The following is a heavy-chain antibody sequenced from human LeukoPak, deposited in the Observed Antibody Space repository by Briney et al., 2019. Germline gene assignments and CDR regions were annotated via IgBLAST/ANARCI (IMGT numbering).Heavy chain of an antibody. CDR2: IYYSGST. J-gene: IGHJ4*02. D-gene: IGHD2-2*01. CDR1: GGSISSSSYY. Sequence: PSQTLSLTCTVSGGSISSSSYYWGWIRQPPGKGLEWIGSIYYSGSTYYNPSLKSRVTISVDTSKNQFSLKLSSVTAADTAVYYCFRLGYCSSTSCILGDYWGQGTLVTVSS. CDR3: FRLGYCSSTSCILGDY. V-gene: IGHV4-39*01.